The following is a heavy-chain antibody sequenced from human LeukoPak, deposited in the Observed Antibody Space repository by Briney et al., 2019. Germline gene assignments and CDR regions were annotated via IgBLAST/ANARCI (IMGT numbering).Heavy chain of an antibody. Sequence: PSETLSLTCTVSGGSISSSSYYWGWIRQPPGKGLEWIGSIYYSGSTYYNPSLKSRVTISVDTSKNQFTLKLSSVTAADTAVYYCASSITIFGVVGFDPWGQGTLVTVSS. CDR3: ASSITIFGVVGFDP. D-gene: IGHD3-3*01. J-gene: IGHJ5*02. CDR2: IYYSGST. CDR1: GGSISSSSYY. V-gene: IGHV4-39*01.